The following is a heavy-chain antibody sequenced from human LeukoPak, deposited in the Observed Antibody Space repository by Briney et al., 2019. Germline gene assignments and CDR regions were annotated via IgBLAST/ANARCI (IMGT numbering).Heavy chain of an antibody. CDR2: ISSSGST. CDR3: ARGLKYYYGSGSRKGRFYYYYMDV. V-gene: IGHV4-61*02. D-gene: IGHD3-10*01. CDR1: GDSISSGDYY. J-gene: IGHJ6*03. Sequence: SETLSLTCTVSGDSISSGDYYWSWIRQPAGKGLEWIGRISSSGSTNYNPSLKSRVTISVDTSKNLFSLKLSSVTAADTAVYYCARGLKYYYGSGSRKGRFYYYYMDVWGKGTTVTVSS.